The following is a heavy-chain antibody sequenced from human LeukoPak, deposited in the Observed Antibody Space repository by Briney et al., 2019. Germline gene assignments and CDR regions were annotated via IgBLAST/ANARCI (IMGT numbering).Heavy chain of an antibody. CDR1: GFTFSSYA. J-gene: IGHJ4*02. V-gene: IGHV3-23*01. D-gene: IGHD5-12*01. CDR3: AKXLGXIXGLXDY. CDR2: ISGSGGST. Sequence: GGSLRLSCAASGFTFSSYAMSWVRQAPGKGLEWVSVISGSGGSTYYADSVKGRFTISRDNSKNTLYLQMNSLRAEDTAVYYCAKXLGXIXGLXDYWGQGTLVTVSS.